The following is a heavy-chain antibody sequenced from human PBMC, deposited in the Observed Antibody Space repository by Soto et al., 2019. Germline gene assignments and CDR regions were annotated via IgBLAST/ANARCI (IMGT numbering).Heavy chain of an antibody. CDR2: IIHIFGTA. CDR1: GGTFSSYA. J-gene: IGHJ6*02. D-gene: IGHD2-2*01. Sequence: QVQLVQSGAEVKKPGSSVKVSCKASGGTFSSYAISWVRQSPGQGLEWMGGIIHIFGTANYAQKFQGIVTITADESKSTAYMELSSLRAEDTAVYYCARRVPAAGYSYGMDVWGQGTTVTVSS. V-gene: IGHV1-69*12. CDR3: ARRVPAAGYSYGMDV.